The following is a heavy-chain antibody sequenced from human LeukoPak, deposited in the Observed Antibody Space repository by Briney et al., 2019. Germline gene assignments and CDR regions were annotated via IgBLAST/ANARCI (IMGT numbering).Heavy chain of an antibody. CDR3: ARDYLYCSSTSCYRGNWFDP. CDR2: IYTSGST. V-gene: IGHV4-4*07. D-gene: IGHD2-2*02. Sequence: SETLSLTCTVSGGSISSYYWSWIRQPAGKGLEWIGRIYTSGSTNYNPSLKSRVTMSVDTSKNQFSPKLSSVTAADTAVYYCARDYLYCSSTSCYRGNWFDPWGQGTLVTVSS. J-gene: IGHJ5*02. CDR1: GGSISSYY.